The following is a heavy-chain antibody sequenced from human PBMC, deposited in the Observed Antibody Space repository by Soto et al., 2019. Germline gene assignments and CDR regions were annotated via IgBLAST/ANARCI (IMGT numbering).Heavy chain of an antibody. Sequence: QVQLVQSGAEVKKPGSSVKVSCKASGGTFSSYAISWVRQAPGQGLEWMGGIIPIFGTANYAQKFQGRVTITADESTSTADMELSSLRSEDTVVYYCARDPRPTPRYYYYGMDVWGQGTTVTFSS. CDR1: GGTFSSYA. CDR2: IIPIFGTA. D-gene: IGHD4-4*01. V-gene: IGHV1-69*01. CDR3: ARDPRPTPRYYYYGMDV. J-gene: IGHJ6*02.